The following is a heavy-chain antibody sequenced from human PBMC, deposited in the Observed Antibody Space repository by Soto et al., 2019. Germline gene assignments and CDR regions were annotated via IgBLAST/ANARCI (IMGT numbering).Heavy chain of an antibody. D-gene: IGHD1-26*01. Sequence: ASVKVSCKASGYTFTSYYMHWVRQAPGQGLEWMGIINPSGGSTSYAQKFQGRVTMTRDTSTSTAYMELSSLRSEDTAVYYCARDLRRWEIPYVDGMDVWGQGTTVTVSS. CDR3: ARDLRRWEIPYVDGMDV. CDR2: INPSGGST. J-gene: IGHJ6*02. CDR1: GYTFTSYY. V-gene: IGHV1-46*01.